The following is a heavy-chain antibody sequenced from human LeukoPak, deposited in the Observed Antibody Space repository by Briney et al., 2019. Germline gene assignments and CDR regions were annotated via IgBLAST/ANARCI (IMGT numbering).Heavy chain of an antibody. D-gene: IGHD3-10*01. CDR3: ARIYDSGSYSSFDY. V-gene: IGHV3-48*03. J-gene: IGHJ4*02. CDR1: GFTFSSYE. CDR2: ISSSGTTI. Sequence: PGGSLRLSCAASGFTFSSYEMNWVRQAPGKGLEWVSYISSSGTTIYYADSVKGRFTISRDSAKNSLYLQMNSLRAEDTAVYYCARIYDSGSYSSFDYWGQGTLVTVSS.